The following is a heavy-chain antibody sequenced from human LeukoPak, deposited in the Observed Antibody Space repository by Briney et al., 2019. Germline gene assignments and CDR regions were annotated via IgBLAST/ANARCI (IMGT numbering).Heavy chain of an antibody. D-gene: IGHD4-17*01. Sequence: SETLSLTCTVSGGSISSYYWSWIRQPPGKGLEWIGYIYYSGSTNYNPSLKSRVTISVDTSKNQFSLKLSSVTAADTAVYYCARDRQWARVTIFDYGAQETLVT. J-gene: IGHJ4*02. CDR1: GGSISSYY. CDR3: ARDRQWARVTIFDY. V-gene: IGHV4-59*12. CDR2: IYYSGST.